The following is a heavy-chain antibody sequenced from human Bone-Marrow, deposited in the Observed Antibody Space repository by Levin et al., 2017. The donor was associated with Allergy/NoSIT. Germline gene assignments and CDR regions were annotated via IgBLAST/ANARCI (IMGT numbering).Heavy chain of an antibody. D-gene: IGHD3-22*01. J-gene: IGHJ6*02. CDR1: GFILSDYY. V-gene: IGHV3-11*01. Sequence: PGGSLRLSCAASGFILSDYYLSWIRQTPGKGLEWISYISSRGSTVHYADSVKGRFTISRDNSKNSLYLHMTSLRVDDAAVYFCARNLESYDTSGYASYFYSLDLWGQGTTVTVSS. CDR2: ISSRGSTV. CDR3: ARNLESYDTSGYASYFYSLDL.